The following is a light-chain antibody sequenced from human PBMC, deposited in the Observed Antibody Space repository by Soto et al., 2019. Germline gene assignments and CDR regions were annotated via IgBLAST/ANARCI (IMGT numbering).Light chain of an antibody. Sequence: EIVLTQSPGTLSLSPGERATLSCRASQSVSSSYLAWYQQKPGQAPRLLIYGASSRATGIPDRFSGSGSGTDFTLTISRLEPEDCAVYYCHQYGSSPQLTFGGGTKVEIK. CDR1: QSVSSSY. CDR2: GAS. J-gene: IGKJ4*01. CDR3: HQYGSSPQLT. V-gene: IGKV3-20*01.